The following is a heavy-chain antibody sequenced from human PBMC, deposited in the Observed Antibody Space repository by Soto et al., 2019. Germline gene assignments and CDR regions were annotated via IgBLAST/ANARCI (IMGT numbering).Heavy chain of an antibody. CDR2: IYYSGST. V-gene: IGHV4-59*01. CDR3: AQLPWKQLWPRAPVVN. CDR1: GGSISSYY. Sequence: PSETLSLTCTVSGGSISSYYWSWIRQPPGKGLEWIGYIYYSGSTNYNPSLKSRLTITKDTSKNQLVLTMTNMDPVDTGTYYCAQLPWKQLWPRAPVVNWGQGTPVTVSS. D-gene: IGHD5-18*01. J-gene: IGHJ4*02.